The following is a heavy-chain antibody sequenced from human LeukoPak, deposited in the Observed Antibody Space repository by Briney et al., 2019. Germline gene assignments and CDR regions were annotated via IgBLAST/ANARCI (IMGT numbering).Heavy chain of an antibody. Sequence: GGSLRLSCAASGFTFSSYGMHWVRQAPGKGLEWAAFIRYDGSNKYYADSVKVRFTISRDNSKNTLCLQMNSLRAEDTAVYYCAKDLSWFGELSPYYFDYWGQGTLVTVSS. CDR2: IRYDGSNK. D-gene: IGHD3-10*01. CDR1: GFTFSSYG. CDR3: AKDLSWFGELSPYYFDY. V-gene: IGHV3-30*02. J-gene: IGHJ4*02.